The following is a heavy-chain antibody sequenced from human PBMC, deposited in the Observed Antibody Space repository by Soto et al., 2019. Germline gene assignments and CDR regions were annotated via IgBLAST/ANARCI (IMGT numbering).Heavy chain of an antibody. Sequence: GASVKVSCKASGYTFSSNDINWVQQATGQGLEWMGWVNPNSGNTGYAQKFQGRVTMTRDTSTTTAYMELSSLRSEDTAVYYCARVTRTWYFDLWGRGTLVTVSS. CDR1: GYTFSSND. CDR3: ARVTRTWYFDL. CDR2: VNPNSGNT. V-gene: IGHV1-8*01. J-gene: IGHJ2*01.